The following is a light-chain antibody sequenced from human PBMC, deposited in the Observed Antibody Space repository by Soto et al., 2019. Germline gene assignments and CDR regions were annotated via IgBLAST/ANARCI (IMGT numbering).Light chain of an antibody. CDR1: QSISNR. CDR3: QQSHSSPLS. CDR2: TAS. J-gene: IGKJ4*01. V-gene: IGKV1-5*01. Sequence: DIQMTQSPSTLSASVGDRVTITCRASQSISNRLAWYQQKPGKAPELLIYTASNLESGVPSRFSGSGSGTDFALTISSLQPEDSAVYYCQQSHSSPLSFGGGTKVDIK.